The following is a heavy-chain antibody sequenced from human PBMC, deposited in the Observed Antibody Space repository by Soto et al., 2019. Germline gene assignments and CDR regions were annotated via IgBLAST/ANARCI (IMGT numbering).Heavy chain of an antibody. D-gene: IGHD2-15*01. J-gene: IGHJ4*02. CDR2: IYYSGST. CDR1: GGSIISYY. CDR3: ARHAGIWPIDY. Sequence: PSETLSLTCTVSGGSIISYYWSWIRQPPWKGLEWIGYIYYSGSTNYNPSLKSRVTISVDTSKDQFSLNLSSVTAADTAVYYCARHAGIWPIDYWGQGTLVTVSS. V-gene: IGHV4-59*08.